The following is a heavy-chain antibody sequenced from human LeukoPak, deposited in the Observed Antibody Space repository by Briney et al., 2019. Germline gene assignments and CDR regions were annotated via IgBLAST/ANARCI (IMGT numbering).Heavy chain of an antibody. Sequence: PGGSLRLSCAASGFTFSSYGMHWVRQAPGKGLEWVAFIWYDGSNKYYADSVKGRFTTSRDNSKNTLYLQMNSLRAEDTAVYYCAKSSGWNYYYYYMDVWGKGTTVIASS. CDR3: AKSSGWNYYYYYMDV. V-gene: IGHV3-30*02. D-gene: IGHD6-19*01. J-gene: IGHJ6*03. CDR2: IWYDGSNK. CDR1: GFTFSSYG.